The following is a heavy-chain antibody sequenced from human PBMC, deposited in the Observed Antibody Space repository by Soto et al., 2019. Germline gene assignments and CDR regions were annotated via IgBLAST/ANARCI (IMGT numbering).Heavy chain of an antibody. CDR1: GFTFDDYA. CDR3: AKGSSSYQRTPTPFDY. J-gene: IGHJ4*02. V-gene: IGHV3-9*01. CDR2: ISWNSGSI. D-gene: IGHD2-2*01. Sequence: GGSLRLSCAASGFTFDDYAMHWVRQAPGKGLEWVSGISWNSGSIGYADSVKGRFTISRDNAKNSLYLQMNSLRTEDTALYYCAKGSSSYQRTPTPFDYWGQGTLVTVSS.